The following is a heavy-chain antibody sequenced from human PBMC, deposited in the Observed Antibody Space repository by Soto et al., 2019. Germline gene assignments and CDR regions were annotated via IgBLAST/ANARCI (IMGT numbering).Heavy chain of an antibody. J-gene: IGHJ6*02. CDR2: MNPNSGNT. D-gene: IGHD3-9*01. CDR1: GYTFTSYD. V-gene: IGHV1-8*01. CDR3: TTDRNYDILTGYASYHYYGMDV. Sequence: ASVKVSCKASGYTFTSYDINWVRQATGQGLEWMGWMNPNSGNTGYAQKFQGRVTMTRNTSISTAYMELSSLRSEDTAVYYCTTDRNYDILTGYASYHYYGMDVWGQGTTVTVSS.